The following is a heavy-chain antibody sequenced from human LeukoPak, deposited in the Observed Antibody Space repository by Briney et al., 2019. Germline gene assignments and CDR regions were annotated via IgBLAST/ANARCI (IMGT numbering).Heavy chain of an antibody. D-gene: IGHD3-10*02. CDR2: IRGSGVTT. V-gene: IGHV3-23*01. J-gene: IGHJ3*01. CDR1: GFVFDTYA. Sequence: GGSLRLSCAASGFVFDTYAMNWVRQAPGKGLEWVSLIRGSGVTTDYSDSVKGRFTISRDNSKNTLYLQMNTLRADDTAVYWCAKDLFGDWTALHVWGRGTAVTVSS. CDR3: AKDLFGDWTALHV.